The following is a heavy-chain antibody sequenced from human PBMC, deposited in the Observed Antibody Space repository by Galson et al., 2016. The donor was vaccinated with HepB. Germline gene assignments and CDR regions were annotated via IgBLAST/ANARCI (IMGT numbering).Heavy chain of an antibody. D-gene: IGHD2-15*01. CDR2: IIFNSVII. CDR1: GFTFDDYA. J-gene: IGHJ5*02. Sequence: SLRFSCEASGFTFDDYAMHWVRQAPGKGLEWISGIIFNSVIIGYVDSVKCRFTISRDNAKNSLYLQMNALSAEDTALYYCVKDTDGVVVAATGGLGPWGQGTLVTVSS. CDR3: VKDTDGVVVAATGGLGP. V-gene: IGHV3-9*01.